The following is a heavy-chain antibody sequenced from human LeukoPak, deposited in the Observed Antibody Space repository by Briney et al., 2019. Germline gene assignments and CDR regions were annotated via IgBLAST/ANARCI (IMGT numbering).Heavy chain of an antibody. CDR2: IYSGGST. D-gene: IGHD3-16*01. V-gene: IGHV3-66*02. Sequence: GGSLRLSCAASGFTVSSNYMNWVRQAPGKGLEWVSIIYSGGSTYYADSVKGRFTNSRDNSKNTLYLQMNSLRVEDTAVYYCARTDYSHFDYWGQGTLVTVSS. J-gene: IGHJ4*02. CDR1: GFTVSSNY. CDR3: ARTDYSHFDY.